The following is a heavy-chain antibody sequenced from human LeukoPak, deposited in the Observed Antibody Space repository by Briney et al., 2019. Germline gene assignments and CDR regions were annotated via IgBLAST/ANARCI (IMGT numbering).Heavy chain of an antibody. D-gene: IGHD6-19*01. CDR2: SYYRSHWHT. J-gene: IGHJ6*02. CDR1: GDSVSTHSVA. CDR3: ASERYTSSRGSAWNYHYYGLGV. V-gene: IGHV6-1*01. Sequence: SGPTLVKPSQTLSLTCAISGDSVSTHSVALDWLRQSPSRGLEWLGRSYYRSHWHTDYAASVKSRISISPDTSKNQFSLQLRSVSPEDTAVYYCASERYTSSRGSAWNYHYYGLGVWGQGTTVTVSS.